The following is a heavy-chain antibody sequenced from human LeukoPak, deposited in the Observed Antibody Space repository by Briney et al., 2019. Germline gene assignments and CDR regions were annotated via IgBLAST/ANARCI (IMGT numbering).Heavy chain of an antibody. CDR3: ARVRRFLNGGVAGIDY. D-gene: IGHD3-3*01. Sequence: GASVKVSCKASGYTFTGYYMHWVRQAPGQGLEWMGWINTNTANPTYAQAFTGRFVLSLDTSVSTSYLQISSLKTEDTAVYYCARVRRFLNGGVAGIDYWGQGSLVTVSS. V-gene: IGHV7-4-1*02. J-gene: IGHJ4*02. CDR2: INTNTANP. CDR1: GYTFTGYY.